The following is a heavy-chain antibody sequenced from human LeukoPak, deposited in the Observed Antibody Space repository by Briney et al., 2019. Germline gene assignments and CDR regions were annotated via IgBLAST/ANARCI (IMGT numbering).Heavy chain of an antibody. CDR1: GGSIGSYH. D-gene: IGHD5-12*01. V-gene: IGHV4-59*01. Sequence: SETLSLTCSVSGGSIGSYHWNWIRQPSGKGLEWIGIVFNNGGTKHNLSLKSRVAISVDTSKNQFALKLSSATAADTAVYYCVASYGGYVLDYWGQGALVIVSS. J-gene: IGHJ4*02. CDR3: VASYGGYVLDY. CDR2: VFNNGGT.